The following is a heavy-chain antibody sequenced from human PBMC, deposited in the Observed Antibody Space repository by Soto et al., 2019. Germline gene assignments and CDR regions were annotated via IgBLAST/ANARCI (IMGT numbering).Heavy chain of an antibody. CDR2: ISGSGGST. J-gene: IGHJ4*02. CDR1: GFTFSSYA. D-gene: IGHD3-22*01. Sequence: EVQLLESGGGLVQPGGSLRLSCAASGFTFSSYAMSWVRQAPGKGLEWVSAISGSGGSTYYADSVKGRFSVSRDNSKNTLYLQMHSHRPEDTAVYSCAKDRNYYDSSGYDYWGQGTLVTVSS. V-gene: IGHV3-23*01. CDR3: AKDRNYYDSSGYDY.